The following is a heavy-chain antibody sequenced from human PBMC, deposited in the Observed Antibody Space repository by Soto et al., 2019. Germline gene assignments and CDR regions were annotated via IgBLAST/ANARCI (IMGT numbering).Heavy chain of an antibody. CDR1: GGSISSGGYY. CDR2: IYYRGST. D-gene: IGHD4-17*01. V-gene: IGHV4-31*03. Sequence: QVQLQESGPGLVKSSQTLSLTCTVSGGSISSGGYYWSWIRQHPGKGLEWIGYIYYRGSTYYNPSLKSRVTISVDTSKNQFSLKLSSVTAADTAVYYCARWRDNGRGTVTRGRNDAFDIWGQGTMVTVSS. CDR3: ARWRDNGRGTVTRGRNDAFDI. J-gene: IGHJ3*02.